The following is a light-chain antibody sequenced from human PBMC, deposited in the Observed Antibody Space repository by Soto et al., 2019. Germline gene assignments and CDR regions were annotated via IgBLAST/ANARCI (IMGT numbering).Light chain of an antibody. V-gene: IGLV2-14*01. CDR2: DVT. CDR1: SSDVGGYNY. CDR3: SAYTSSSTLV. Sequence: QSALTQPASVSGSPGQSITISCTGTSSDVGGYNYVSWYQQYPGKAPKLMIYDVTSRPSGVSNRFSGSKSGNTASLTISGLQTQDDADYCCSAYTSSSTLVFGGGTKVTVL. J-gene: IGLJ2*01.